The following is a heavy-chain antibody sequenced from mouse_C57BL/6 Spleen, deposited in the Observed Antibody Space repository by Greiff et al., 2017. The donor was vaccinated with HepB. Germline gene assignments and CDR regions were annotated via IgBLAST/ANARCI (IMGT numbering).Heavy chain of an antibody. Sequence: EVQLQQSGPELVKPGASVKISCKASGYSFTDYNMNWVKQSNGKSLEWIGVINPNYGTNSYNQKFKGKATLTVDQSSSTAYMQLNSLTSEDSAVYYCAREGYYGSSLYYYAMDYWGQGTSVTVSS. CDR1: GYSFTDYN. CDR2: INPNYGTN. J-gene: IGHJ4*01. V-gene: IGHV1-39*01. CDR3: AREGYYGSSLYYYAMDY. D-gene: IGHD1-1*01.